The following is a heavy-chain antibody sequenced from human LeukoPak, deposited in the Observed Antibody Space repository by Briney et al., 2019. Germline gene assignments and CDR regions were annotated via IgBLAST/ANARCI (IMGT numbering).Heavy chain of an antibody. D-gene: IGHD6-19*01. J-gene: IGHJ5*02. V-gene: IGHV4-34*01. CDR2: INHSGST. CDR3: ARGRVEGGWTPSRLFDP. Sequence: SETLSLTCAVYGGSFSGYYWSWIRQPPGKGLEWIGEINHSGSTNYNPSLKSRVTMSVDTSKNQFSLKLSSVTAADTAVYYCARGRVEGGWTPSRLFDPWGQGTLVTVSS. CDR1: GGSFSGYY.